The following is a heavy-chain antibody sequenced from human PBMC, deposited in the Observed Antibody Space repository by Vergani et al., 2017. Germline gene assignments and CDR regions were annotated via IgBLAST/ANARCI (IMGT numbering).Heavy chain of an antibody. D-gene: IGHD3-22*01. CDR3: ARDPYYYDSSGYSDY. V-gene: IGHV1-69*04. J-gene: IGHJ4*02. CDR2: IIPILGIA. Sequence: QVQLVQSGAEVKKPGSSVKVSCKASGGTFSSYAISWVRQAPGQGLEWMGRIIPILGIANYAQKFQGRVTITADKSTSTAYMELSSLRSDDTAVYYCARDPYYYDSSGYSDYWGQGTLVTVSS. CDR1: GGTFSSYA.